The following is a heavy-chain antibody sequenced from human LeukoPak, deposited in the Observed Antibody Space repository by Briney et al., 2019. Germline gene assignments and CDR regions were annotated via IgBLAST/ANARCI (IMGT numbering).Heavy chain of an antibody. CDR3: AKMAVAGTMGYYYYGMDV. Sequence: GGSLRLSCAASGFTFSSYGMHWVRQAPGKGLEWVAVISYDGSNKYYADSVEGRFTISRDNSKNTLYLQMNSLRAEDTAVYYCAKMAVAGTMGYYYYGMDVWGQGTTVTVSS. CDR2: ISYDGSNK. J-gene: IGHJ6*02. D-gene: IGHD6-19*01. V-gene: IGHV3-30*18. CDR1: GFTFSSYG.